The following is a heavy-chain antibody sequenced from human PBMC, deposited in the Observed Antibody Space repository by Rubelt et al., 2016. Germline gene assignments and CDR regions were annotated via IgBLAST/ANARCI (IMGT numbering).Heavy chain of an antibody. CDR3: ARGQVATDY. CDR1: GYTFTNYD. V-gene: IGHV1-8*01. CDR2: MTAARGNT. Sequence: QVQLVQSGAEVKKPGASVQVSCKASGYTFTNYDINWVRQATGQGLEWMGWMTAARGNTGDAQKFQGRLTMTRNTSIGTAHMGWGSLGPEDTAGYYCARGQVATDYWGQGTLVTVSS. D-gene: IGHD5-12*01. J-gene: IGHJ4*02.